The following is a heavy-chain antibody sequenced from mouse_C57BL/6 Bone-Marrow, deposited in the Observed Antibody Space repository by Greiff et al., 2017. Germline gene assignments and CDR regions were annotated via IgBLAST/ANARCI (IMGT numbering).Heavy chain of an antibody. Sequence: VQLQQSGAELVKPGASVKMSCKASGYTFTTYPIEWMKQNHGKSLEWIGNFHPSNDDTKYNEKFKGKATLTVEKSSNTVYLELSRLTSDDSAVYYCARSSTFFYYFDDWGQGTTLTVSS. CDR2: FHPSNDDT. CDR3: ARSSTFFYYFDD. V-gene: IGHV1-47*01. CDR1: GYTFTTYP. J-gene: IGHJ2*01. D-gene: IGHD5-1*01.